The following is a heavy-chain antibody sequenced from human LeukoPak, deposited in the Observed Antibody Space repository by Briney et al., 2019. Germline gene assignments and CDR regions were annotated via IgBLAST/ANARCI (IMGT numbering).Heavy chain of an antibody. CDR3: ARDYSTVTTFFDY. CDR1: GFTFRTYN. CDR2: ITSGGTTI. V-gene: IGHV3-48*01. Sequence: GGSLRLSCAASGFTFRTYNMNWVRQAPGKGLEWVSYITSGGTTIYYADSVKGRFTISRDNAKNSLYLQMNSLRAEDTAVYYCARDYSTVTTFFDYWGQGTLATVSS. J-gene: IGHJ4*02. D-gene: IGHD4-17*01.